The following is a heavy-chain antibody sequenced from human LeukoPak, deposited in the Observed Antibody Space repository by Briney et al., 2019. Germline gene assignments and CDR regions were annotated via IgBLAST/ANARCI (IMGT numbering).Heavy chain of an antibody. CDR1: GGYISHYY. V-gene: IGHV4-59*08. CDR3: ARPIMVGGVIDWFDP. CDR2: MYGGGRS. J-gene: IGHJ5*02. Sequence: SETLLLTCTFSGGYISHYYWTWIQQPPGKGLDLIGLMYGGGRSNYNPSLNSRVTLSIGTSRSQFSLKLPSVTAADTAVYYCARPIMVGGVIDWFDPWGQGTLVTVSS. D-gene: IGHD3-16*02.